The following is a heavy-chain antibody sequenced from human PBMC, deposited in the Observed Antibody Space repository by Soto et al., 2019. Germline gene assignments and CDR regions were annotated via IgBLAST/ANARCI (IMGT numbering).Heavy chain of an antibody. J-gene: IGHJ5*02. D-gene: IGHD6-13*01. CDR3: ARGGSGAAAVSTPNWFDP. CDR2: IYYSGST. V-gene: IGHV4-30-4*01. Sequence: QVQLQESGPGLVKPSQTLSLTCTVSGGSISSGDYYWSWIRQPPGKGLEWIGYIYYSGSTYYNPSLKSRVTISVDTSKNQFSLKLSSVTAADTAVYYCARGGSGAAAVSTPNWFDPWGQGTLVTVSS. CDR1: GGSISSGDYY.